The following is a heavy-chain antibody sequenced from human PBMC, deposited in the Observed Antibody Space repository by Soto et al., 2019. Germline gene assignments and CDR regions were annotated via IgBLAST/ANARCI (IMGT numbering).Heavy chain of an antibody. CDR1: GGSISSGGYY. Sequence: SETLSLTCTVSGGSISSGGYYWSWIRQHPGKGLEWIGYIYYSGSTYYNPSLKSRVIISVDTSKNQFSLKLSSVTAADTAVYYCARDVGGYYDSSGYPHPGRFDYWGQGTLVTVSS. D-gene: IGHD3-22*01. CDR2: IYYSGST. CDR3: ARDVGGYYDSSGYPHPGRFDY. J-gene: IGHJ4*02. V-gene: IGHV4-31*03.